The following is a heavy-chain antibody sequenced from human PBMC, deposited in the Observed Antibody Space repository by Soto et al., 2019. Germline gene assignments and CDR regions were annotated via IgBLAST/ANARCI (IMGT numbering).Heavy chain of an antibody. V-gene: IGHV1-8*01. CDR2: INPNSGNT. CDR1: GYTFTRFD. CDR3: ARRVWWEQWEDNDAFDI. D-gene: IGHD1-26*01. J-gene: IGHJ3*02. Sequence: ASVKVSCKASGYTFTRFDINWVRQAPGQGLEWMGWINPNSGNTVYAQKFQGRVTMTRNTSTSTAYMELSSLRSEDTAVYYCARRVWWEQWEDNDAFDIWGQGTMVTVSS.